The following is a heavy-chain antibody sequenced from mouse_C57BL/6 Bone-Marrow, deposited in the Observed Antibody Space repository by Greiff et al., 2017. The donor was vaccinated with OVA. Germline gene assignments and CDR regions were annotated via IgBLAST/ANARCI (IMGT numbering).Heavy chain of an antibody. CDR2: IDPETGGT. V-gene: IGHV1-15*01. Sequence: QVQLKESGAELVRPGASVTLSCKASGYTFTDYEMHWVKQTPVHGLEWIGAIDPETGGTAYNQKFKGKAILTADKSSSTAYMELRSLTSEDSAVYYCTRSYSNYGDFDYWGQGTTLTVS. D-gene: IGHD2-5*01. J-gene: IGHJ2*01. CDR1: GYTFTDYE. CDR3: TRSYSNYGDFDY.